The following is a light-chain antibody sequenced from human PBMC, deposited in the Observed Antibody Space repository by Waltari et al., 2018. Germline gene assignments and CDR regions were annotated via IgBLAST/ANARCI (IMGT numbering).Light chain of an antibody. J-gene: IGKJ4*01. CDR1: QDMGRW. CDR2: TAS. Sequence: DIQLTQSPSSVSASVGDRVTITCRASQDMGRWLAWYQKKPGKAPNLLIYTASSLESGVPARFSGSGSGTDFTLTITSLRPEDFATYSCLQVSSFPVTVGGGTKVEV. V-gene: IGKV1-12*01. CDR3: LQVSSFPVT.